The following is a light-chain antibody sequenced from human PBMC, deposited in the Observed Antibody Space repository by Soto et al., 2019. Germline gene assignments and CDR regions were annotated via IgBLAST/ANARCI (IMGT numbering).Light chain of an antibody. CDR1: SSNIGAGYD. J-gene: IGLJ2*01. Sequence: QSVLTQPPSVSGAPGQRVTISCTGSSSNIGAGYDVHWYQQLPGTAPKLLIYGNSNRPSGVPDRFSGSKSGTSASLAITGLQAEDEADYYCQSFDGSLSGYVVFGGRTKLTVL. CDR3: QSFDGSLSGYVV. V-gene: IGLV1-40*01. CDR2: GNS.